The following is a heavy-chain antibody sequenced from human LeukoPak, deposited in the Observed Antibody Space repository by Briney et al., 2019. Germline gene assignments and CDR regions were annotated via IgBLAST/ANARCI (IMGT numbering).Heavy chain of an antibody. CDR3: AKDIISGSYPR. Sequence: GGSLRLSCAASGFTFSSYGMHWVRQAPGKGLEWVAVISYDGSNKYYADSVKGRFTISRDNSKNTLYLQMNGLRAEDTAVYYCAKDIISGSYPRWGQGTLVTVSS. CDR1: GFTFSSYG. V-gene: IGHV3-30*18. J-gene: IGHJ4*02. CDR2: ISYDGSNK. D-gene: IGHD3-10*01.